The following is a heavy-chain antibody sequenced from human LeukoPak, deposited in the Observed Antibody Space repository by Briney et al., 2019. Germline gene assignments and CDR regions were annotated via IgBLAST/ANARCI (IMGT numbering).Heavy chain of an antibody. V-gene: IGHV4-34*01. CDR3: AIAMTGYYDFWY. CDR2: INHSGST. D-gene: IGHD3-3*01. J-gene: IGHJ4*02. Sequence: SETLSLTCAVYGGSFSGYYWNWIRQPPGKGLEWIGEINHSGSTNYTPSLKSRVTISVDTSKNQFSLKLSSVTAADTAVYYCAIAMTGYYDFWYWGQGTLVTVSS. CDR1: GGSFSGYY.